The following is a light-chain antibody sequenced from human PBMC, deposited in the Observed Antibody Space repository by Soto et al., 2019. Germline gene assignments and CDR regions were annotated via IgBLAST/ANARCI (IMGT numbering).Light chain of an antibody. J-gene: IGKJ4*01. V-gene: IGKV3-20*01. Sequence: EIELTQSPGTLSLSPGERATLSCRASQSVSSSYLAWYQQKPGQAPRLLIYGASTRATGIPDRFSGSGSGTDFTLTISRLEPEDVAVYYCQQYGSSPRVTFGGGTKVEIK. CDR3: QQYGSSPRVT. CDR2: GAS. CDR1: QSVSSSY.